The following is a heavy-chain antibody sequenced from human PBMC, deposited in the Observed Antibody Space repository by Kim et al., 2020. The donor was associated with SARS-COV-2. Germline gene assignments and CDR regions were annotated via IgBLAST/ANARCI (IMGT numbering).Heavy chain of an antibody. Sequence: SETLSLTCTVSGGSISSYYWSWIRQPPGKGLEWIAYIYYSGSTNYNPSLKSRVTISVDTSKNQFSLKLSSVTAADTAVYYCARHFPAHGQTYYDFWSGYYSAFGIWGQGTMVTVSS. V-gene: IGHV4-59*08. D-gene: IGHD3-3*01. CDR3: ARHFPAHGQTYYDFWSGYYSAFGI. J-gene: IGHJ3*02. CDR1: GGSISSYY. CDR2: IYYSGST.